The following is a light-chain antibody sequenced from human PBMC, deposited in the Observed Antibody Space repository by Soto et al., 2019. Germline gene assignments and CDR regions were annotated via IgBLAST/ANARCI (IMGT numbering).Light chain of an antibody. CDR2: KAS. J-gene: IGKJ4*01. Sequence: DIQMTQSPSTLSASGGDRVTITCRASQSVSSWLAWYQQRPGNAPNLLIYKASSLDSGVPSRFSGSGSGTAFNLTVSSLQPDDFATYFCQQYDSYPLTFGGGTKVEIK. CDR1: QSVSSW. V-gene: IGKV1-5*03. CDR3: QQYDSYPLT.